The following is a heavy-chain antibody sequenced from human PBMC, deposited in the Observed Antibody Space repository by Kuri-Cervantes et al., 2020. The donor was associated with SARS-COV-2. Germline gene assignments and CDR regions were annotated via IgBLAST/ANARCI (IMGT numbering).Heavy chain of an antibody. Sequence: GSLSLTCTVSGGSISSHYWSWIRQPPGKGLEWIGYIYYSGSTNYNPSLKSRVTISVDTSKNQFSLKLSSVTAADTAVYYCARLGYYYGSGSPYFDYWGQETLVTVSS. CDR3: ARLGYYYGSGSPYFDY. J-gene: IGHJ4*02. V-gene: IGHV4-59*11. CDR1: GGSISSHY. D-gene: IGHD3-10*01. CDR2: IYYSGST.